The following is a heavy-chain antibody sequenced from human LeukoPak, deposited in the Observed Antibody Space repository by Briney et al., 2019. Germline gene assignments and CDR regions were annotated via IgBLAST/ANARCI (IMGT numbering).Heavy chain of an antibody. J-gene: IGHJ6*03. CDR2: IYSSGST. Sequence: SETLSLTCTVSGGSISSSSYYWGWLRQPPGKGLEWIGSIYSSGSTYYNPSLKSRVTISVDTSKNQFSLKLSSVTAADTAVYYCARGDYDFWSGYSDAYYMDVWGKGTTVTVSS. D-gene: IGHD3-3*01. CDR3: ARGDYDFWSGYSDAYYMDV. V-gene: IGHV4-39*07. CDR1: GGSISSSSYY.